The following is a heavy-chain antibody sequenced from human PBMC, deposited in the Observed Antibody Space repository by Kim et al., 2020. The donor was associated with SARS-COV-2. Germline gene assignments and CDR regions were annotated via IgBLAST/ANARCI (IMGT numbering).Heavy chain of an antibody. CDR1: GFTFGSYG. CDR2: IDSDGNT. D-gene: IGHD3-10*01. CDR3: VRGSPWFGDLWDAFDI. J-gene: IGHJ3*02. V-gene: IGHV3-13*01. Sequence: GGSLRLSCAASGFTFGSYGMHWVRQVTGKGLEWVSEIDSDGNTYYTGSVKGRFTISRKDAEKSLYLQMNSLTAGDTAVYYCVRGSPWFGDLWDAFDIWGQGTVITVSS.